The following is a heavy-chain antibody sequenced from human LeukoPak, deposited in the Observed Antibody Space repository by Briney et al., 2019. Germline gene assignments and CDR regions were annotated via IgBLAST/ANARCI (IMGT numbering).Heavy chain of an antibody. CDR2: ISAYNTNT. Sequence: ASVKVSCKASGYTFTTYGITWVRQAPGQGLEWMGWISAYNTNTNYAQKVQGRVTMTTDTSTSTAYMELRSLRSDDTAVYYCAREVVVAPGHEDYWGQGTLVTVSS. D-gene: IGHD2-15*01. V-gene: IGHV1-18*01. CDR1: GYTFTTYG. J-gene: IGHJ4*02. CDR3: AREVVVAPGHEDY.